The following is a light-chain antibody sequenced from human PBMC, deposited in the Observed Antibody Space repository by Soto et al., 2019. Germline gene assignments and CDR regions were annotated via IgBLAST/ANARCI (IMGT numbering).Light chain of an antibody. Sequence: DIQMTQSPSTLSASVGDRVTITCRASQRFSTWLAWYQQKPGKAPRLLIYDASSLEGGVPSRFSGRGSGTEFTLTISGLQPDDFATYYCQQYNSSPYTFGQGPKLEIK. CDR1: QRFSTW. J-gene: IGKJ2*01. CDR2: DAS. V-gene: IGKV1-5*01. CDR3: QQYNSSPYT.